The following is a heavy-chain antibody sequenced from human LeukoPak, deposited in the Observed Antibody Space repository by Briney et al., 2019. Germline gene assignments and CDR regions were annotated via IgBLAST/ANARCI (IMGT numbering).Heavy chain of an antibody. CDR2: ISGYNGNT. CDR3: ARYYYGSGSPNWFDP. CDR1: GYTFTSYG. D-gene: IGHD3-10*01. Sequence: ASVNVSCKASGYTFTSYGISWVRQAPGQGPEWMGWISGYNGNTNYAQKLQGRVTMTTDTSTSTAYMELRSLRSDDTAVYYCARYYYGSGSPNWFDPWGQGTLVTVSS. J-gene: IGHJ5*02. V-gene: IGHV1-18*01.